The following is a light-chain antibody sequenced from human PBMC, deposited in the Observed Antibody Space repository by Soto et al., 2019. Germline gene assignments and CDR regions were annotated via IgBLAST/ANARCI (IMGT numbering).Light chain of an antibody. V-gene: IGLV2-14*01. CDR1: SSDVGGYNY. Sequence: QSVLTQPASVSGSSGQSITISCTGTSSDVGGYNYVSWYQQHPGKAPKLLIYAVTNRPSGVSNRFSGSKSGNTASLTISGLQAEDETDYYCSSYTSSRIWVFGGGTQLTVL. J-gene: IGLJ3*02. CDR2: AVT. CDR3: SSYTSSRIWV.